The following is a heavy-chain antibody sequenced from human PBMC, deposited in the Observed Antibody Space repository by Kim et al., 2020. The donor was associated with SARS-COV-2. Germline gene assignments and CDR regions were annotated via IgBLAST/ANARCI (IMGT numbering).Heavy chain of an antibody. CDR3: AREQRDTAMVKRIGFDY. V-gene: IGHV3-48*02. D-gene: IGHD5-18*01. Sequence: GGSLRLSCAASGFTFSSYSMNWVRQAPGKGLEWVSYISSSSSTIYYADSVKGRFTISRDNAKNSLYLQMNSLRDEDTAVYYCAREQRDTAMVKRIGFDYWGQGTLVTVSS. J-gene: IGHJ4*02. CDR1: GFTFSSYS. CDR2: ISSSSSTI.